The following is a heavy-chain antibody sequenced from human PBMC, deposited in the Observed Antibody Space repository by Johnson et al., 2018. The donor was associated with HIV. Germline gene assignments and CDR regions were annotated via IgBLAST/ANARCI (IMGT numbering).Heavy chain of an antibody. CDR2: ISYDGSNK. V-gene: IGHV3-30*04. D-gene: IGHD1-26*01. CDR3: AHSVGATDDAFDI. Sequence: QMLLVESGGGVVQPGRSLRLSCAASGFTFSSYAMHWVRQAPGKGLEWVAVISYDGSNKYYADSVKGRFNIPRYNSKNTLYLQINSLKAEDTAVYYCAHSVGATDDAFDIWGQGTMVTVSS. J-gene: IGHJ3*02. CDR1: GFTFSSYA.